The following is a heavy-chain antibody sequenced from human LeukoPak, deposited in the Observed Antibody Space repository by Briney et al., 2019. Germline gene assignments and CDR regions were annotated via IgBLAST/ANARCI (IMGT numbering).Heavy chain of an antibody. CDR3: ARDWGQYSGYNSPDF. Sequence: GGSLRLSCAASGFTFSSYSMNWVRQAPGKGLEWVSFISSSSSYIYYADSVKGRFTISRDNSKNTLYLQMNSLRPEDAAVYYCARDWGQYSGYNSPDFWGQGTLVTVSS. CDR2: ISSSSSYI. CDR1: GFTFSSYS. D-gene: IGHD5-12*01. J-gene: IGHJ4*02. V-gene: IGHV3-21*01.